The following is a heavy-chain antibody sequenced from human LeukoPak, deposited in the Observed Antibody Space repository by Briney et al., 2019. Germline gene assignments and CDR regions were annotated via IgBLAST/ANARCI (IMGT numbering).Heavy chain of an antibody. Sequence: GASVKVSCKASGGTLSTSAISWARQAPGQGLEWMGGIIPMFGTPNYAQKFQGRVTVTTDASTNTAYMELSSLRSEDTAVYYCARARGYSYSSPFDYWGQGTLVTVSS. D-gene: IGHD5-18*01. CDR2: IIPMFGTP. CDR3: ARARGYSYSSPFDY. J-gene: IGHJ4*02. CDR1: GGTLSTSA. V-gene: IGHV1-69*05.